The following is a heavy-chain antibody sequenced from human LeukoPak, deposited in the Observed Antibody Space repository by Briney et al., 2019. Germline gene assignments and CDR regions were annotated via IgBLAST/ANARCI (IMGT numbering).Heavy chain of an antibody. CDR3: ARVHHSSSWGTDDC. J-gene: IGHJ4*02. CDR1: GFTFTAYW. CDR2: IKEDGSET. Sequence: GGSLRLSCAAYGFTFTAYWMTWVRQAPGKGLEWVANIKEDGSETYYVDSVRGRFTISRDNAKNSLYLHMNSLRAEDTAVYFCARVHHSSSWGTDDCWGQGILVIVSS. V-gene: IGHV3-7*01. D-gene: IGHD6-13*01.